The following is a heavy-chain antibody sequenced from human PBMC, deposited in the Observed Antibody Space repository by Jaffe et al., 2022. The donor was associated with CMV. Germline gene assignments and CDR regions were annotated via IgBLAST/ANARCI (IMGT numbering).Heavy chain of an antibody. CDR1: GFTFSSYD. CDR2: IGTAGDT. Sequence: EVQLVESGGGLVQPGGSLRLSCAASGFTFSSYDMHWVRQATGKGLEWVSAIGTAGDTYYPGSVKGRFTISRENAKNSLYLQMNSLRAGDTAVYYCARMGDLTSGQAFDIWGQGTMVTVSS. D-gene: IGHD3-16*01. CDR3: ARMGDLTSGQAFDI. V-gene: IGHV3-13*01. J-gene: IGHJ3*02.